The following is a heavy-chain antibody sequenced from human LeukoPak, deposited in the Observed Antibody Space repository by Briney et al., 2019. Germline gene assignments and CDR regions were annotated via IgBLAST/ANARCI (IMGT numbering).Heavy chain of an antibody. CDR1: GYTFTSYG. J-gene: IGHJ4*02. Sequence: ASVKVSCRASGYTFTSYGISWVRQAPGQGLEWMGWISTYNGNTNYAHNLQGRVTMTTDTSTSTAYMELRSLRSDDTAVYYCARSPDILTGEKFDYWGQGTLVTVSS. CDR3: ARSPDILTGEKFDY. CDR2: ISTYNGNT. V-gene: IGHV1-18*01. D-gene: IGHD3-9*01.